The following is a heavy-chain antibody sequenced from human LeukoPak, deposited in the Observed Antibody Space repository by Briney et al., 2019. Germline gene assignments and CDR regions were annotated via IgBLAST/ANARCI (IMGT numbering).Heavy chain of an antibody. CDR2: INPNSGGT. V-gene: IGHV1-2*02. D-gene: IGHD3-22*01. J-gene: IGHJ4*02. Sequence: ASVKVSCKASGYTLTGYYMHWVRRAPGEGLEWMGWINPNSGGTNYAQKFQGRVTMTRDTSISTAYMELSSLRSDDTAVYYCARADGYYDSFYFWGQGTLVTVSS. CDR3: ARADGYYDSFYF. CDR1: GYTLTGYY.